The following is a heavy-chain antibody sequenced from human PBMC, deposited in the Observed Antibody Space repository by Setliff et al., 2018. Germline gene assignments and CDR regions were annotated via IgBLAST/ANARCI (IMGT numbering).Heavy chain of an antibody. J-gene: IGHJ4*02. CDR3: ARGQATSSRSSLVY. CDR1: GASVSSHY. D-gene: IGHD6-6*01. V-gene: IGHV4-59*02. Sequence: SETLSLTCNVSGASVSSHYWDWIRQPPGKGLEWIGFISYSGITTYNVSLKSRVTISVATSKKQFSLNLSSVTAADTAVYYCARGQATSSRSSLVYWGQGILVTVSS. CDR2: ISYSGIT.